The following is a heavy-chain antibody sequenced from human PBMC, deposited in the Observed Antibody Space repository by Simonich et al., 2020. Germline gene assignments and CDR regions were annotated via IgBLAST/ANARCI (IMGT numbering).Heavy chain of an antibody. Sequence: QVQLQQWGAGLLKPSETLSLTCAVYGGSISSYYWSWIRQPPGKGLDWIGYIYYSGSTTFNPSRRSRVTISVDTSKNQFSLKLSSVTAADTAVYYCASRGWSGYYDYWGQGTLVTVSS. D-gene: IGHD3-3*01. CDR1: GGSISSYY. J-gene: IGHJ4*02. CDR2: IYYSGST. CDR3: ASRGWSGYYDY. V-gene: IGHV4-59*08.